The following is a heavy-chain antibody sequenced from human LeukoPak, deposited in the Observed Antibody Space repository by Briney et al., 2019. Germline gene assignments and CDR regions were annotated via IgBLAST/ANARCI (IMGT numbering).Heavy chain of an antibody. CDR3: ARDPGRPYYDFWSGYWSAFDI. D-gene: IGHD3-3*01. CDR1: GGTFSSYA. J-gene: IGHJ3*02. Sequence: ASVKVSCKASGGTFSSYAISWVRQAPGQGLEWMGIINPSGGSTSYAQKFQGRVTMTRDTSTSTVYMELSSLRSEDTAVYYCARDPGRPYYDFWSGYWSAFDIWGQGTMVTVSS. CDR2: INPSGGST. V-gene: IGHV1-46*01.